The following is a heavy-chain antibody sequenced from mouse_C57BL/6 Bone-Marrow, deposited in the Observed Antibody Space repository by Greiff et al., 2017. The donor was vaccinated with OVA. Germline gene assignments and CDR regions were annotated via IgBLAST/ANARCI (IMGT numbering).Heavy chain of an antibody. CDR2: IDPETGGT. CDR3: TRWYYGSSPWFDY. J-gene: IGHJ3*01. D-gene: IGHD1-1*01. Sequence: QVQLQQSGAELVRPGASVTLSCKASGYTFTDYEMHWVKQTPVHGLEWIGAIDPETGGTAYNQKFKGKAILTADKSSSTAYMELRSLTSEDSAVYYCTRWYYGSSPWFDYWGQGTMVTVSA. V-gene: IGHV1-15*01. CDR1: GYTFTDYE.